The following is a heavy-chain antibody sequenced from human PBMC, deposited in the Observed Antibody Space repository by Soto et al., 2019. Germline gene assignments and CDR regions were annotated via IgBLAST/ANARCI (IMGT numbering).Heavy chain of an antibody. CDR3: ARTNTYGDFSLAQLF. D-gene: IGHD4-17*01. J-gene: IGHJ4*02. Sequence: QVQLVESGGGVVPPGKSLRLSCAASGFSFSTYGLHWVRQAPGKGLEWVTFISYDGNTKSYADSVKGRFTISRDNSKDTVFLQMDSLRVEDSALYYCARTNTYGDFSLAQLFWGQGTLVTVSS. CDR1: GFSFSTYG. V-gene: IGHV3-30-3*01. CDR2: ISYDGNTK.